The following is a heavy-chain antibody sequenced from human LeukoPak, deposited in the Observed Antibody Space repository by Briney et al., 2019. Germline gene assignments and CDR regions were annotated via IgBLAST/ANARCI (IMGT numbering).Heavy chain of an antibody. Sequence: SETLSLTCTVSGGSISSYYWSWIRQPPGKGLEWIGYIYYSGSTNYNPSLKSRVTISVDTSKNQFTLKLSSVTAADTAVYYCARGGGPRGDYFDYWGQGTLVTVSS. CDR3: ARGGGPRGDYFDY. J-gene: IGHJ4*02. CDR1: GGSISSYY. D-gene: IGHD3-16*01. CDR2: IYYSGST. V-gene: IGHV4-59*08.